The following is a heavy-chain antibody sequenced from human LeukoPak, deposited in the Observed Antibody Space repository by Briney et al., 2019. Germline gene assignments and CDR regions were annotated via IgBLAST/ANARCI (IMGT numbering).Heavy chain of an antibody. Sequence: SVKVSCKASGGTFSSYAISWVRQAPGQGLEWMGRIIPILGIANYAQEFQGRVTITADKSTSTAYMELSSLRSEDTAVYYCARVTAMENFDYWGQGTLVTVSS. V-gene: IGHV1-69*04. D-gene: IGHD5-18*01. CDR2: IIPILGIA. CDR3: ARVTAMENFDY. J-gene: IGHJ4*02. CDR1: GGTFSSYA.